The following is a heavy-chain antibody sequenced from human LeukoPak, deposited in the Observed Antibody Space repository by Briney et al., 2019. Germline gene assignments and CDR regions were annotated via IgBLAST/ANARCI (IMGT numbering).Heavy chain of an antibody. CDR1: ELTLSDHF. D-gene: IGHD3-16*01. V-gene: IGHV3-72*01. Sequence: GGSLRLSCSASELTLSDHFIDWVRQAPGMGLGWVGRSRTKARSYTTEYAASVRGRFTISRDESKNSLYLQMNSQTTEDTAVYYCTRDGGKDGNTAFDMWGQGTMVTVSS. CDR3: TRDGGKDGNTAFDM. CDR2: SRTKARSYTT. J-gene: IGHJ3*02.